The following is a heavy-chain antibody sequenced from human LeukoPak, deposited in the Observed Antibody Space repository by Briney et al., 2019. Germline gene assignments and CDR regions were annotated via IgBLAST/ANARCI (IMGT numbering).Heavy chain of an antibody. CDR3: ARDGIDSSSGISYYYYMAV. D-gene: IGHD3-22*01. V-gene: IGHV3-74*01. CDR2: INSDGSST. CDR1: GFTFSSYW. J-gene: IGHJ6*03. Sequence: GGSLRLSCAASGFTFSSYWMHWVRQAPGKGLVWVSRINSDGSSTRYADSVKGRFTISRDNTKNTLYLQMNSLRAEDTAVYYCARDGIDSSSGISYYYYMAVWGKGTTVTISS.